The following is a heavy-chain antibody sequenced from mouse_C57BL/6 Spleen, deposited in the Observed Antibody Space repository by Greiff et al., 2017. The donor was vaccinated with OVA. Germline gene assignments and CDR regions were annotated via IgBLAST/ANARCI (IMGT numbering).Heavy chain of an antibody. CDR2: IYPGDGDT. CDR1: GYAFSSSW. Sequence: QVQLQQSGPELVKPGASVKISCKASGYAFSSSWMNWVKQRPGKGLEWIGRIYPGDGDTNYNGKFKGKATLTADKSSSTAYMQLSSLTSEDSAVYFCANYDASPSDYWGQGTTLTVSS. D-gene: IGHD2-4*01. J-gene: IGHJ2*01. CDR3: ANYDASPSDY. V-gene: IGHV1-82*01.